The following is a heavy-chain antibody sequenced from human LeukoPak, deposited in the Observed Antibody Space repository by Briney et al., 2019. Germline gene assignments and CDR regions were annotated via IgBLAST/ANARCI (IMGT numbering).Heavy chain of an antibody. Sequence: GGSLRLSCVASGFTFDDYGMSWVRQAPGKGLEWVSGINWSGGTTGYGDSVKGRFTISRDNTKNSLFLQMDSLRVEDTAFYYCARVWTHTAFYPSDFWGEGTLVTVSS. CDR2: INWSGGTT. CDR1: GFTFDDYG. CDR3: ARVWTHTAFYPSDF. J-gene: IGHJ4*02. V-gene: IGHV3-20*04. D-gene: IGHD5-18*01.